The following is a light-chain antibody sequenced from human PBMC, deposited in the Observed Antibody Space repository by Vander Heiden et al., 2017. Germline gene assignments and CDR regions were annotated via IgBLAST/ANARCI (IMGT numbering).Light chain of an antibody. CDR2: WAS. J-gene: IGKJ4*01. CDR1: QSVLYSSNNKNY. V-gene: IGKV4-1*01. CDR3: QQYYSTSLT. Sequence: DIAMTQSPDSLAGSLGERATINCKSSQSVLYSSNNKNYLAWYQQKPGQPPKLLIYWASTRESGVPDRFSGSGSGTDFTLTISSLQAEDVAVYYCQQYYSTSLTFGGGTKVEIK.